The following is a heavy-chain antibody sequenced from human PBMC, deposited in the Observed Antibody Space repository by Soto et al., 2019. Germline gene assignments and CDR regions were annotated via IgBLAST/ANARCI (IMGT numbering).Heavy chain of an antibody. Sequence: QVQLVQSGAEVKKPGASVKVSCTASDYTFTNYGITWVRQAPGQGLEWMGWISGYNGNTNYAQKFQGRVTMTTDTSTSTAYMDLRSLRSDDTAIYYCARTHWQPGYIEGFDYWGQGTQVTVSS. J-gene: IGHJ4*02. CDR2: ISGYNGNT. CDR1: DYTFTNYG. D-gene: IGHD2-2*02. CDR3: ARTHWQPGYIEGFDY. V-gene: IGHV1-18*01.